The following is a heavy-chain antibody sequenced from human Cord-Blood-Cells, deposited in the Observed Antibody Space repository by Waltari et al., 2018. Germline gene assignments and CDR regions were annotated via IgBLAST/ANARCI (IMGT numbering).Heavy chain of an antibody. CDR2: IYYSGST. CDR3: ASFERGSAGY. V-gene: IGHV4-39*07. D-gene: IGHD3-9*01. J-gene: IGHJ4*02. Sequence: QLQLQESGPGLVKPSEPLSLTCTVSGGSISSSSYYWGWIRQPPGKGLEWIGSIYYSGSTYYNPSLKSRVTISVDTSKNQFSLKLSSVTAADTAVYYCASFERGSAGYWGQGTLVTVSS. CDR1: GGSISSSSYY.